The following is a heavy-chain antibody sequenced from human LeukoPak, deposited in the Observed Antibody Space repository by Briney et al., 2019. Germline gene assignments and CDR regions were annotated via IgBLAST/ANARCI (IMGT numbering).Heavy chain of an antibody. CDR2: INPNSGGT. CDR1: GYTFTGYY. J-gene: IGHJ5*02. CDR3: ARAPYSSGWLWFDP. V-gene: IGHV1-2*02. Sequence: GASVKVSCKASGYTFTGYYMHWVRQAPGQGLEWMGWINPNSGGTNYAQKFQGRVTMTRDTSISTAYMELSRLRSDDTAVYYCARAPYSSGWLWFDPWGQGTLVTVSS. D-gene: IGHD6-19*01.